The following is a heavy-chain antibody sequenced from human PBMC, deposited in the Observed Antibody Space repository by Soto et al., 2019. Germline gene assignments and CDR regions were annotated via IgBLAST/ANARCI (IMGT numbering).Heavy chain of an antibody. V-gene: IGHV4-59*02. CDR2: IHYSGGT. J-gene: IGHJ5*02. D-gene: IGHD3-10*01. CDR1: GASVSTYS. Sequence: PSEPLSLTCSVTGASVSTYSWSWIRQFPGKGLEWIGYIHYSGGTNYTPSLRSRVTISVDTSKNQLSLNLTSLTAADTAVYYCARGGTSGSGVYNWFEPWGQGTLVTVAS. CDR3: ARGGTSGSGVYNWFEP.